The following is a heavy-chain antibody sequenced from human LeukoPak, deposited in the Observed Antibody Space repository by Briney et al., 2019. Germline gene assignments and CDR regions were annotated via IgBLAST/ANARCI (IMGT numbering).Heavy chain of an antibody. D-gene: IGHD1-1*01. CDR2: IYYSGST. J-gene: IGHJ4*02. CDR1: GGSISSSSYY. Sequence: SETLSLTCTVSGGSISSSSYYWGWIRQPPGKGLEWIGSIYYSGSTYYNPSLKSRVTISVDTSKNQFSLKLSSVTAADTAVYYCARVQRDDEFDYWGQGTLVTVSS. CDR3: ARVQRDDEFDY. V-gene: IGHV4-39*01.